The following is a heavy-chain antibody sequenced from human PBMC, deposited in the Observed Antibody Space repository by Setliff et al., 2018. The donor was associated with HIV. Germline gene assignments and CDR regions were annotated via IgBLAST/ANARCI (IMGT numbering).Heavy chain of an antibody. Sequence: SGDSGFIFSDYFMTWVRQAPGKGLEWLCYISSGGTTTYYGDSVKGRFTISRDDAKNSVHLQMNSLRVEDTAVYFCAAQGVLWGQGTQVTVSS. CDR3: AAQGVL. CDR1: GFIFSDYF. CDR2: ISSGGTTT. V-gene: IGHV3-11*04. J-gene: IGHJ4*02.